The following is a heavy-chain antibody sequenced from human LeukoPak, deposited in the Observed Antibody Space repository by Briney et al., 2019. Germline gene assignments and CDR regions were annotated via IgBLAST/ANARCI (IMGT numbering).Heavy chain of an antibody. CDR2: IDTSSSYI. D-gene: IGHD6-19*01. CDR1: GFTFSAYN. Sequence: GGSLRLSCAASGFTFSAYNMNWVGRAPGKGLEWVASIDTSSSYIFYADSVRGRFTISRDNAKNSLTLQMNSLRVEDAAVYYCARSQRASAWYIDEYWGQGTVVTVSS. CDR3: ARSQRASAWYIDEY. V-gene: IGHV3-21*01. J-gene: IGHJ4*02.